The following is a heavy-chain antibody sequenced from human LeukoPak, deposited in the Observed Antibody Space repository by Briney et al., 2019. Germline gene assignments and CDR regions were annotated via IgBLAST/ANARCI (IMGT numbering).Heavy chain of an antibody. D-gene: IGHD3-10*01. CDR2: IYHGGTT. V-gene: IGHV4-59*01. J-gene: IGHJ5*02. CDR3: ARGQTYTSGKIAP. CDR1: GGSISSNY. Sequence: ASETLSLTCTVSGGSISSNYWGWIRQPPGKGLEWIGYIYHGGTTNYSPSLKSRVTISEDMSKNQFSLKLTSVTAADTAVYYCARGQTYTSGKIAPWGQGTLVTVSS.